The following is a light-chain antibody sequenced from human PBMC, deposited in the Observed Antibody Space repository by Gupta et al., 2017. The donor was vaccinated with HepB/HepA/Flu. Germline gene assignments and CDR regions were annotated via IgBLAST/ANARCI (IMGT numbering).Light chain of an antibody. CDR2: RND. V-gene: IGLV1-47*01. CDR3: AAWDDSLSGTNVI. Sequence: QPVLTPTPSASNTPGQRVTISCSGNISNIGTNFVYWYQQLPGAAPKLLICRNDQRPSGDTDRFSGSKSGTSASLAISGLRSEDEAEYYCAAWDDSLSGTNVIFGGGTKVTVL. CDR1: ISNIGTNF. J-gene: IGLJ2*01.